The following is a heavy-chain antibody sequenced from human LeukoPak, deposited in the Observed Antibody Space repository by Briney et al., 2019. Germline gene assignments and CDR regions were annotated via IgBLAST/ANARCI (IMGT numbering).Heavy chain of an antibody. CDR3: ARDRRVGSGWYGGYGY. D-gene: IGHD6-19*01. CDR1: VYTFTGYY. Sequence: ASVKVSCKASVYTFTGYYMHWVRQAPGQGLEWMGRINPNSGGTNYAQKFQGRVTMTRDTSISTAYMELSRLRSDDTAVYYCARDRRVGSGWYGGYGYWGQGTLVTVSS. CDR2: INPNSGGT. J-gene: IGHJ4*02. V-gene: IGHV1-2*06.